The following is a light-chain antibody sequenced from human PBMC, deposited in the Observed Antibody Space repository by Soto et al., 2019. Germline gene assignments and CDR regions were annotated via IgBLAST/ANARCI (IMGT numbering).Light chain of an antibody. J-gene: IGKJ4*01. Sequence: DIQMTQSPSLLSASVGDRVTMTCRASQGISNWLAWYQQKPGKAPKSLIYVASRLQSGVPSRFSGTRSRTDFTLTISSLQPEDFATYYCRHYNSYPLSFGGGTKVEIK. V-gene: IGKV1D-16*01. CDR2: VAS. CDR3: RHYNSYPLS. CDR1: QGISNW.